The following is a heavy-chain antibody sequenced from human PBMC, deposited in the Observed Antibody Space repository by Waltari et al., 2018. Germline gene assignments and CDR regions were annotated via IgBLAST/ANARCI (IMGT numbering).Heavy chain of an antibody. D-gene: IGHD2-15*01. CDR2: IHRSGRS. V-gene: IGHV4-4*02. CDR1: GESLGEWDW. CDR3: ARDRGRGLYLDS. Sequence: QMQLQQSRPGLAKPSESLSPTCAGSGESLGEWDWWSWVRQPPGKGLEWIGQIHRSGRSNYNPSLESRVTLSIDTSNKQFSLRLPSATAADTAVYYCARDRGRGLYLDSWGQGTLVTVSP. J-gene: IGHJ4*02.